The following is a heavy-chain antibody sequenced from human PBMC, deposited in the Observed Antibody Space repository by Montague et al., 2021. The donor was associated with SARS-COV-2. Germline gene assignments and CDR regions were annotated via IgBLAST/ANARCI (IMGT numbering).Heavy chain of an antibody. J-gene: IGHJ4*02. CDR1: GFMFNLYA. D-gene: IGHD3-22*01. CDR2: ISYDGSNE. CDR3: ARTYYYDSSGFPGPYYFDF. V-gene: IGHV3-30-3*01. Sequence: SLRLSCAASGFMFNLYAMHWVRQALGQGLEWVAVISYDGSNEFYADSVQGRFTISRDNSKNTVSLQMHSLRTEDTAVYYCARTYYYDSSGFPGPYYFDFWGQGAPVTVSS.